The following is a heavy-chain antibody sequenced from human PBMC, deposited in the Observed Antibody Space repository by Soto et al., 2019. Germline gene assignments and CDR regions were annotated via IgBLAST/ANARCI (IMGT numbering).Heavy chain of an antibody. D-gene: IGHD4-17*01. CDR3: ARDPRLDGDFETDAFDI. CDR2: ISAYNGNT. J-gene: IGHJ3*02. V-gene: IGHV1-18*01. Sequence: QVQLVQSGAEVKKPGASVKVSCKASGYTFTSYGISWVRQAPGQGLEWMGWISAYNGNTNYVQKLQGRVTMTTDTSTSTAYMELRSLRSDDTAVYYCARDPRLDGDFETDAFDIWGQGTMVTVSS. CDR1: GYTFTSYG.